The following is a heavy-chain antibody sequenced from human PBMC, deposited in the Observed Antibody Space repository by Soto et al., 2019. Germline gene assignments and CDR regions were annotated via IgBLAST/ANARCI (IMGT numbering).Heavy chain of an antibody. D-gene: IGHD2-2*01. CDR1: GGSISGYY. CDR3: ARQNHQERKALGY. Sequence: QLQLQESGPGLVKPSETLSLTCTVSGGSISGYYWSWIRQSPGKGLEWIAYIYYIGSSNSNPSLKKRGTISVDTSKNPFSLKVNSVNAAGTAVYFCARQNHQERKALGYWGQGTLVTVSS. J-gene: IGHJ4*02. V-gene: IGHV4-59*08. CDR2: IYYIGSS.